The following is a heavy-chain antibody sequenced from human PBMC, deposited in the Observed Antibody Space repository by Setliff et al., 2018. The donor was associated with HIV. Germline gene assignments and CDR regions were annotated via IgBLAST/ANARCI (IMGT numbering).Heavy chain of an antibody. CDR2: IKQDGSEK. V-gene: IGHV3-7*03. J-gene: IGHJ3*02. CDR1: GFTLSSYW. Sequence: GGSLRLSCAASGFTLSSYWMSWVRQAPGKGLEWMANIKQDGSEKYYVDSVKGRFTISRDNAKNSLYLQMNSLRAEDTAVYYCARGDFYDSSGYFTDAFDIWGQGTMVTVSS. D-gene: IGHD3-22*01. CDR3: ARGDFYDSSGYFTDAFDI.